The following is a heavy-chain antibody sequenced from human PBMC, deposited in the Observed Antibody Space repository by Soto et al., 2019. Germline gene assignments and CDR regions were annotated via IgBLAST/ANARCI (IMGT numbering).Heavy chain of an antibody. V-gene: IGHV1-69*01. Sequence: QVQLVQSGAEMKKPGSSVKVSCKTSGGTFSSHVISWVRQAPGQGLEWMGGIIPIFGTTNYAQKFQGRVAITADESTSTDYMELSSLRSEDTAVYYCASLRVYATRGYYFDYWCQGTLLTVSS. J-gene: IGHJ4*02. CDR2: IIPIFGTT. CDR1: GGTFSSHV. D-gene: IGHD3-22*01. CDR3: ASLRVYATRGYYFDY.